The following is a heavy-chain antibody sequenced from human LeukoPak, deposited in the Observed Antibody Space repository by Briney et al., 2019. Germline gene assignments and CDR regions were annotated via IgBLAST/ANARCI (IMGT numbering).Heavy chain of an antibody. Sequence: ASVKVSCKASGGTFSSYAISWVRQAPGQGLEWMGWISAYNGNTNYAQKLQGRVTMTTDTSTSTAYMELRSLRFEDTAVYYCARGQQLVDFDFWGQGTLVTVSS. CDR3: ARGQQLVDFDF. CDR2: ISAYNGNT. CDR1: GGTFSSYA. V-gene: IGHV1-18*01. J-gene: IGHJ4*02. D-gene: IGHD6-13*01.